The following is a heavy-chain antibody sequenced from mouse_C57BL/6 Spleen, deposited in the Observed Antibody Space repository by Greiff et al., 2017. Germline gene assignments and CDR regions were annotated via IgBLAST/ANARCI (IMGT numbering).Heavy chain of an antibody. Sequence: QVQLQQSGAELARPGASVKLSCKASGYTFTSYGISWVKQRTGQGLEWIGEIYPRSGNTYYNEKFKGKATLTADKSSSTAYMELRSLTSEDSAVYVCARGGGSSPWYFDVWGTGTTVTVSS. V-gene: IGHV1-81*01. CDR1: GYTFTSYG. CDR2: IYPRSGNT. J-gene: IGHJ1*03. D-gene: IGHD1-1*01. CDR3: ARGGGSSPWYFDV.